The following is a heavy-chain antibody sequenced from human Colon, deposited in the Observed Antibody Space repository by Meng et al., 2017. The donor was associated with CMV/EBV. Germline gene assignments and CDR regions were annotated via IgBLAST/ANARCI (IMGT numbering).Heavy chain of an antibody. CDR2: INPNAGGT. Sequence: CTASGYPFSVYFVAWVRQAPGQGFEWMGWINPNAGGTYCAQRFQGRVTMTRDTSITTAYMELSSLTSDDTAVYYCTRGYGDFALDPWGQGTLVTVSS. CDR1: GYPFSVYF. D-gene: IGHD4-17*01. CDR3: TRGYGDFALDP. J-gene: IGHJ5*02. V-gene: IGHV1-2*02.